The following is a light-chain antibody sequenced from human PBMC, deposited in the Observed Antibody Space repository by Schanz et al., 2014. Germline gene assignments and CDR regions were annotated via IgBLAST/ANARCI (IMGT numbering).Light chain of an antibody. CDR2: GAS. CDR1: QSVSSN. J-gene: IGKJ5*01. CDR3: QQYGSPGIT. Sequence: EIVLTQSPGTLSLSPGERATLSCRASQSVSSNLAWYQQKPGQAPRLLIYGASTRATGIPARFSGSGSGTEFTLTISSLQSEDFAVYYCQQYGSPGITFGQGTRLEIK. V-gene: IGKV3-15*01.